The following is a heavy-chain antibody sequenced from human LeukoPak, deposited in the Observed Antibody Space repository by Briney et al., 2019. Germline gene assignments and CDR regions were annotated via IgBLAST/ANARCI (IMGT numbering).Heavy chain of an antibody. CDR1: GFNFKDYW. Sequence: PGGSLRLSCAASGFNFKDYWMTWVRKPPGKGLQWVARISQDGTETLYADSVKGRFTLSKDNADKSLYLQMNSLTTEDTAVYYCVRLWEFDYWGEATLVTVSS. J-gene: IGHJ4*02. V-gene: IGHV3-7*01. CDR2: ISQDGTET. CDR3: VRLWEFDY. D-gene: IGHD1-26*01.